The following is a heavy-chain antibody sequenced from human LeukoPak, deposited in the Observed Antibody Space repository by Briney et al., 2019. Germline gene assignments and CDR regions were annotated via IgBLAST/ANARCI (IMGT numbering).Heavy chain of an antibody. CDR1: GFTFSSYA. D-gene: IGHD6-19*01. V-gene: IGHV3-23*01. Sequence: GGSLRVSCAASGFTFSSYAMSWVRQAPGNGLEWVSAISGSGGSTYYADSVKGRFTISRDNSKNTLYLQINSLRAEDTAVYYCAKEAGIGSGWYFYNYHYGMDVWGQGTTVTVSS. CDR2: ISGSGGST. CDR3: AKEAGIGSGWYFYNYHYGMDV. J-gene: IGHJ6*02.